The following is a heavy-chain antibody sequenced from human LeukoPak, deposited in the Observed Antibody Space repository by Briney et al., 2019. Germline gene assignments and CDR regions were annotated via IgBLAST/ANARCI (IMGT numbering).Heavy chain of an antibody. Sequence: GGSLRLSCAASGFTFSSYATSWVRQAPGKGLEWVSAISGSGGSTYYADSVKGRFTISRDNSKNTLYLQMNSLRAEDTAVYYCAKDSSPSVVVPAYYFDYWGQGTLVTVSS. CDR1: GFTFSSYA. CDR3: AKDSSPSVVVPAYYFDY. D-gene: IGHD2-2*01. V-gene: IGHV3-23*01. J-gene: IGHJ4*02. CDR2: ISGSGGST.